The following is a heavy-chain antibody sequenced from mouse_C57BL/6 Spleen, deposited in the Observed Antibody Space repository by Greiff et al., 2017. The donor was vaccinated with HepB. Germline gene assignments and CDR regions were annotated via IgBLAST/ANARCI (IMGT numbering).Heavy chain of an antibody. CDR2: IDPETGGT. D-gene: IGHD1-1*01. J-gene: IGHJ2*01. CDR3: TRVHYNGSSYFDY. CDR1: GYTFTDYE. V-gene: IGHV1-15*01. Sequence: VQLQQSGAELVRPGASVTLSCKASGYTFTDYEMHWVKQTPVHGLEWIGAIDPETGGTAYNQKFKGKAILTADKSSSTAYMELRSLTSEGSAVYYCTRVHYNGSSYFDYWGQGTTLTVSS.